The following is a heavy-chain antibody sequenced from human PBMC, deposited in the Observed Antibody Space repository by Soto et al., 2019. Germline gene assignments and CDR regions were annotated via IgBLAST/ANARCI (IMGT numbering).Heavy chain of an antibody. D-gene: IGHD1-7*01. J-gene: IGHJ6*02. CDR3: ARELTGTTPPHYYYGMDV. CDR1: GGSISSYY. V-gene: IGHV4-59*01. Sequence: QVQLQESGPGLVKPSETLSLTCTVSGGSISSYYWSWIRQPPGKGLEWIGYIYYSGSTNYNPSLKSRVTISVDTSKNQFSLKLSSVTAADTAVYYCARELTGTTPPHYYYGMDVWGQGTTVTVSS. CDR2: IYYSGST.